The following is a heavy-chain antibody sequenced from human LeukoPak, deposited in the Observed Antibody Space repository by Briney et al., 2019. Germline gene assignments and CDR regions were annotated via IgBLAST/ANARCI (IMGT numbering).Heavy chain of an antibody. D-gene: IGHD3-22*01. J-gene: IGHJ4*02. V-gene: IGHV3-15*01. CDR2: IKSKTDGGTT. CDR1: GFTFSNAW. Sequence: GGSLRLSCAASGFTFSNAWMSWVRQAPGKGREWVGRIKSKTDGGTTDYAAPVKGRFTISRDDSKNTLYLQMNSLKTEDTAVYYCTTDGYYYDSSGPLDYWGQGTLVTVSS. CDR3: TTDGYYYDSSGPLDY.